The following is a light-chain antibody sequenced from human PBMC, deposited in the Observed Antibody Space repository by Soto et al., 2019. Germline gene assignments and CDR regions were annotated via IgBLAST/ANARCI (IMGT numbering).Light chain of an antibody. CDR3: QVWDPSTDHPV. V-gene: IGLV3-21*02. Sequence: ELTQPPSVSVAPGQTARITCGGNNIGSKSVHWYQKKPGQAPVLIVFDENDRPSGIPERFSGSKSGNTATLTISRVEAGDEADYYCQVWDPSTDHPVFGGGTKVTVL. CDR1: NIGSKS. CDR2: DEN. J-gene: IGLJ3*02.